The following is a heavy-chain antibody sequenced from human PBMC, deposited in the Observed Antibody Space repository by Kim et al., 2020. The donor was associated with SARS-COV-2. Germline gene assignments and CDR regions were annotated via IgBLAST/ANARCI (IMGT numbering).Heavy chain of an antibody. D-gene: IGHD2-21*01. Sequence: GGSLRLSYAASGFTFSSYSMNWVRQAPGKGLEWVSSISSSRSYTYYADSVKGRFTISRDNAKNSLYLQMNSLRAEDTAVYYCARVYILDYYYGMVVWGQGTTLTVSS. J-gene: IGHJ6*02. CDR1: GFTFSSYS. CDR3: ARVYILDYYYGMVV. V-gene: IGHV3-21*01. CDR2: ISSSRSYT.